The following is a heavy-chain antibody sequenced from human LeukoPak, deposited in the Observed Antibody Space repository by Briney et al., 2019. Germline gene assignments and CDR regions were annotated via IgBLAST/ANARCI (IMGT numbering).Heavy chain of an antibody. D-gene: IGHD3-9*01. CDR1: GGSCSGYY. V-gene: IGHV4-34*01. CDR3: SRAVPALRYFDWLSPPAKNYALDY. J-gene: IGHJ4*02. Sequence: SENLSLNCAVYGGSCSGYYWSWIRQPPGKGLEWIGEINHSGSTNYNPSLKSRVTISVDTSKNQFSLKLSSVTAADTAVYYFSRAVPALRYFDWLSPPAKNYALDYWGQGTLVTVSS. CDR2: INHSGST.